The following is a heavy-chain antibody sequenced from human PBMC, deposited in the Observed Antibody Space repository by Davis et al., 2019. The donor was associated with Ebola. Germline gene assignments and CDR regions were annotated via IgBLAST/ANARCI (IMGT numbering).Heavy chain of an antibody. Sequence: GGSLRLSCVASGFTFSSYAMSWVRQAPGKGLEWVSAISGSGGSTYYADSVKGRFTISRDNSKNTLYLQMNSLRAEDTAVYYCAKVQVYDLTPWGFDYWGQGTLVTVSS. CDR2: ISGSGGST. J-gene: IGHJ4*02. CDR3: AKVQVYDLTPWGFDY. D-gene: IGHD3-3*01. V-gene: IGHV3-23*01. CDR1: GFTFSSYA.